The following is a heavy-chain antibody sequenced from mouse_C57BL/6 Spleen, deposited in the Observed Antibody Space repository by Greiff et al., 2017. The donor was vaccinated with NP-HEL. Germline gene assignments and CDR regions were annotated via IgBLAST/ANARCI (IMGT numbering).Heavy chain of an antibody. CDR1: GFTFSSYT. D-gene: IGHD4-1*01. J-gene: IGHJ4*01. CDR2: ISGGGGNT. CDR3: ARRNWDGAMDY. V-gene: IGHV5-9*01. Sequence: EVQRVESGGGLVKPGGSLKLSCAASGFTFSSYTMSWVRQTPEKRLEWVATISGGGGNTYYPDSVKGRFTISRDNAKNTLYLQMSSLRSEDTALYYCARRNWDGAMDYWGQGTSVTVSS.